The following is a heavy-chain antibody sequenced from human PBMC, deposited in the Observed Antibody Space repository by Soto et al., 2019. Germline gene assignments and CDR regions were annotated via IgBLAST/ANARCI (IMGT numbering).Heavy chain of an antibody. CDR2: IIPIFGTA. CDR1: GGTFSSYA. Sequence: SVKVSCKASGGTFSSYAISWVRQAPGQGLEWMGGIIPIFGTANYAQKFQGRVTITADESTSTAYMELSSLRSEDTAVYYCASTFCSWNQRKNFDYWGQGTLVTVSS. V-gene: IGHV1-69*13. J-gene: IGHJ4*02. CDR3: ASTFCSWNQRKNFDY. D-gene: IGHD6-13*01.